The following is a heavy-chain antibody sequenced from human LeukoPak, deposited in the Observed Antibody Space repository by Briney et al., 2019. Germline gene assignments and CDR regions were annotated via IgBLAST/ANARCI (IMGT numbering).Heavy chain of an antibody. CDR1: GFSFSSYA. V-gene: IGHV3-23*01. J-gene: IGHJ4*02. CDR2: ISGSGGNT. Sequence: GGSLRLSCAASGFSFSSYAMSWVRQAPGKGLEWVSAISGSGGNTYYADSVRGRFTISRDNSKNTLYLQMNSLRAEDTAVYYCAKARDYGDYVGFDYWGQGTLVTVSS. D-gene: IGHD4-17*01. CDR3: AKARDYGDYVGFDY.